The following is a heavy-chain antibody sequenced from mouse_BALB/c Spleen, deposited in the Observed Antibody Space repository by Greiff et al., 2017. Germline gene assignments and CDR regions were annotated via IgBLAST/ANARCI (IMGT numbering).Heavy chain of an antibody. V-gene: IGHV1-7*01. Sequence: VQLQQSGAELAKPGASVKMSCKASGYTFTSYWMHWVKQRPGQGLEWIGYINPSTGYTEYNQKFKDKATLTADKSSSTAYMQLSSLTSEDSAVYYCARSAYGNFYAMDYWGQGTSVTVSS. CDR3: ARSAYGNFYAMDY. J-gene: IGHJ4*01. CDR2: INPSTGYT. CDR1: GYTFTSYW. D-gene: IGHD2-1*01.